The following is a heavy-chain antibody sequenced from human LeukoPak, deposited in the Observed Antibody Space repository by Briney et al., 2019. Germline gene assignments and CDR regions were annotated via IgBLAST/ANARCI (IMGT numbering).Heavy chain of an antibody. CDR3: ARERGSYYQRRAFDI. V-gene: IGHV1-24*01. J-gene: IGHJ3*02. Sequence: EASVKVSCKVSGYTLTELSMHWVRQAPGKGLEWMGGFDPEDGETIYAQKFQGRVTMTEDTSTDTAYMELSSLRSDDTAVYYCARERGSYYQRRAFDIWGQGTMVTVSS. D-gene: IGHD1-26*01. CDR2: FDPEDGET. CDR1: GYTLTELS.